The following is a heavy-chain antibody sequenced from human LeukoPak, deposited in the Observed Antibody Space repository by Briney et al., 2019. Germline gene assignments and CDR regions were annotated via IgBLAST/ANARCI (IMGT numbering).Heavy chain of an antibody. CDR2: IDPSDSYT. Sequence: GESLKISCKGSGYGITSYWISWVRQMPGKGLEWMGRIDPSDSYTNYNPSFQGHVTISVDKSINTAYLQWSSLKASDTAIYYCARKLSPLDYWGQGTLVTVSS. CDR1: GYGITSYW. V-gene: IGHV5-10-1*01. D-gene: IGHD5-18*01. CDR3: ARKLSPLDY. J-gene: IGHJ4*02.